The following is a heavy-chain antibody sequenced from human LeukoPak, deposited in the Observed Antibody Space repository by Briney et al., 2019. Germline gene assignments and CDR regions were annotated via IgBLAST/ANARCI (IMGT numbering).Heavy chain of an antibody. Sequence: SETLSLTCTVSGGSISSYYWSLIRRPPGKGLEWIGYIYYSGSTNYNPSLKSRATIPVDTSKNQFSLKLSSVTAADTAVYYCARVGSAGMDVWGQGTTVTVSS. D-gene: IGHD6-25*01. V-gene: IGHV4-59*01. CDR1: GGSISSYY. CDR3: ARVGSAGMDV. J-gene: IGHJ6*02. CDR2: IYYSGST.